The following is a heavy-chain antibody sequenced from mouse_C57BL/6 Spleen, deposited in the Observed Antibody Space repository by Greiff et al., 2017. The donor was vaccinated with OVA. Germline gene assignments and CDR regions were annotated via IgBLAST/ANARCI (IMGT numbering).Heavy chain of an antibody. Sequence: VQLQQSDAELVKPGASVKISCKASGYTFTDHTIHWMKQRPEQGLEWIGYIYPRDGSTKYNEKFKGKATLTADKSSSTAYMQLNSLTSEDSAVYFCARGHGSSSAWFAYWGQGTLVTVSA. CDR3: ARGHGSSSAWFAY. CDR1: GYTFTDHT. V-gene: IGHV1-78*01. CDR2: IYPRDGST. J-gene: IGHJ3*01. D-gene: IGHD1-1*01.